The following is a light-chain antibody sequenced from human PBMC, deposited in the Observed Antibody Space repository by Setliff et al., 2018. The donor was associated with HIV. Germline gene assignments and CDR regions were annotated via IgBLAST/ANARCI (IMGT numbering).Light chain of an antibody. J-gene: IGLJ2*01. CDR3: CSYVSGDTWI. CDR1: ATDVGNYES. Sequence: LAQPPSASGSPGQSITISCTGSATDVGNYESVSWYQHHPGEVPKLIIYDVNKRPSGISNRFSGSKTGNSASLTTSGLHTEDEADYYCCSYVSGDTWIFGGGTKVTVL. V-gene: IGLV2-23*02. CDR2: DVN.